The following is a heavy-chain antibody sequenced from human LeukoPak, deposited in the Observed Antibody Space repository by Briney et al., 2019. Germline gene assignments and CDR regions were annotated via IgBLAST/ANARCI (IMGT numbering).Heavy chain of an antibody. Sequence: SETLSLTCTVTGDSISSGDYYWSWLRQPPGKGLEWIASIYSGGMTFYSPSLKSRLTISADTSRNHFSLRLSSVTAADTALYFCARHFDHLTAYFDSWGQGSLVTVSS. CDR3: ARHFDHLTAYFDS. CDR2: IYSGGMT. D-gene: IGHD1-14*01. J-gene: IGHJ4*02. CDR1: GDSISSGDYY. V-gene: IGHV4-39*01.